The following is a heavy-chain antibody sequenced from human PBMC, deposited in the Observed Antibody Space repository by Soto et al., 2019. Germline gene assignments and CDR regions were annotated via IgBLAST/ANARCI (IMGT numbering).Heavy chain of an antibody. J-gene: IGHJ5*02. Sequence: LSLPCTVSGGSVSSSSDYWGWLRQPPGKGLEWIASIYYSRITYYNPSLKSRVTMSVDTSKNQSSLKLRSVTAADTAVYYCARQVRHIVVVTAILGWFDPWGQGTLVTVSS. CDR3: ARQVRHIVVVTAILGWFDP. V-gene: IGHV4-39*01. CDR2: IYYSRIT. D-gene: IGHD2-21*02. CDR1: GGSVSSSSDY.